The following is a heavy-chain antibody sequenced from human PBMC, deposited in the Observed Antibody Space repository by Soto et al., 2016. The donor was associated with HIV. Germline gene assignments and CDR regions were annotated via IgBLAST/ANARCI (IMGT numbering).Heavy chain of an antibody. CDR2: IGTAGDT. CDR3: ARGSGFGELLSPLDY. D-gene: IGHD3-10*01. J-gene: IGHJ4*02. V-gene: IGHV3-13*04. Sequence: EVQLLESGGALVQPGGSLRLSCAASGFSFSSYDMHWVRQATGKGLEWVSTIGTAGDTYYPGSVKGRFTISRENAKNSLYLQMNSLRAGDTAVYYCARGSGFGELLSPLDYVGPGNPGSPSPQ. CDR1: GFSFSSYD.